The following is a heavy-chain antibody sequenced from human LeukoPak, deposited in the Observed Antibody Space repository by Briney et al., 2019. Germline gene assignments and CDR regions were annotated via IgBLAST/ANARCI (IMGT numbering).Heavy chain of an antibody. J-gene: IGHJ6*03. D-gene: IGHD3-9*01. V-gene: IGHV4-34*01. Sequence: SETLSLTCAVYGGSFSGYYWSWIRQPPGKGLEWIGEINHSGSTNYNPSLKSRVTISVDTSKNQFSLKLSSVTAAGTAVYYCARRVSRYFDWLLIWRYMDVWGKGTTVTISS. CDR3: ARRVSRYFDWLLIWRYMDV. CDR1: GGSFSGYY. CDR2: INHSGST.